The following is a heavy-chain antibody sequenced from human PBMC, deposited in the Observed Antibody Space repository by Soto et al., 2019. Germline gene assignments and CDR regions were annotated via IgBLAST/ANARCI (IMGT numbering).Heavy chain of an antibody. D-gene: IGHD1-7*01. J-gene: IGHJ5*02. V-gene: IGHV4-30-4*01. CDR1: GGSISSGDYY. Sequence: SETLSLTCTVSGGSISSGDYYWSGIRQPPGKGLEWIGYIYYSGSTYYNPSLKSRVTISVDTSKNQFSLKLSSVTAADTAVYYCAREPYNWNYVSVFSWFDPWGQGTLVTASS. CDR2: IYYSGST. CDR3: AREPYNWNYVSVFSWFDP.